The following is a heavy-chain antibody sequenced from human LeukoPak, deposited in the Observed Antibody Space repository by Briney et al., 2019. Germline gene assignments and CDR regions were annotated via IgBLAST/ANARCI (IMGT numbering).Heavy chain of an antibody. V-gene: IGHV3-21*01. CDR3: AGGIQLWSPPYFDY. J-gene: IGHJ4*02. CDR2: ISSSSSYI. CDR1: QFTFSSYW. Sequence: GGSLRLSCAASQFTFSSYWMSWVRQAPGKGLEWVSSISSSSSYIYYADSVKGRFTISRDNAKNSLYLQMNSLRAEDTAVYYCAGGIQLWSPPYFDYWGQGTLVTVSS. D-gene: IGHD5-18*01.